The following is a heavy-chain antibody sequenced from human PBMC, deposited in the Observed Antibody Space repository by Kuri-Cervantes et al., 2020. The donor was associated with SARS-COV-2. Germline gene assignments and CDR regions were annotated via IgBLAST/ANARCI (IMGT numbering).Heavy chain of an antibody. CDR2: IRSKAYGGTT. CDR1: GLTFGDYA. D-gene: IGHD3-22*01. Sequence: GGSRRLSCTASGLTFGDYAMCWFRQAPGKGLEWVGFIRSKAYGGTTEYAASVKGRFTISRDDSKSIAYLQMNSLKTEDTAVYYCTRGLTLHYYDATRAFDIWGQGTMVTVSS. V-gene: IGHV3-49*03. J-gene: IGHJ3*02. CDR3: TRGLTLHYYDATRAFDI.